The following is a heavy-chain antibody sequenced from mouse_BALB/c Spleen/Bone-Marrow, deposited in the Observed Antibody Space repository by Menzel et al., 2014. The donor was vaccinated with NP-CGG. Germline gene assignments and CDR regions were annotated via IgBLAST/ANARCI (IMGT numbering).Heavy chain of an antibody. CDR2: INNGGGST. CDR1: GFTFIAYT. J-gene: IGHJ4*01. CDR3: ARDGEERAVLGMGY. D-gene: IGHD2-3*01. Sequence: EVKLMESGGGLVEPGGPLKLSCAASGFTFIAYTMSWVRQTPEKRLEWVAYINNGGGSTYYPDTVKGRFTISRDNAKNTRCLQMSSLKSEDRAVYCCARDGEERAVLGMGYWGQGTSVTVSS. V-gene: IGHV5-12-2*01.